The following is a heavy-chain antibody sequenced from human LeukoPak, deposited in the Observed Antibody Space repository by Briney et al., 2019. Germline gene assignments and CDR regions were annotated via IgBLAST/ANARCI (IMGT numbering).Heavy chain of an antibody. Sequence: PSETLSLTCTVSGGSISSYYWSWIRQPPGKGLEWIGYIYYSGSTNYNPSLKSRVTISVDTSKNQFSLKLSSVTAADTAVYYCARAGLLAGWSDAFDIWGQGTMVTVSS. CDR1: GGSISSYY. D-gene: IGHD3-10*01. J-gene: IGHJ3*02. V-gene: IGHV4-59*01. CDR2: IYYSGST. CDR3: ARAGLLAGWSDAFDI.